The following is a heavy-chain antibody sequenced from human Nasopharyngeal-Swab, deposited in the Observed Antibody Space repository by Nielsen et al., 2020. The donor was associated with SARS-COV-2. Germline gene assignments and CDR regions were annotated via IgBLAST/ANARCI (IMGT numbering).Heavy chain of an antibody. CDR3: ARIELRYFDGVVSNGWFDP. D-gene: IGHD3-9*01. Sequence: SETLSLTCAVSGYSISSGYYWGWIRQPPGKGLECIGNIYHSGSTYYNPSLKSRVTISVDTSKNQFSLRLSSLTAADTAVYYCARIELRYFDGVVSNGWFDPWGQGTLVTVSS. CDR1: GYSISSGYY. J-gene: IGHJ5*02. V-gene: IGHV4-38-2*01. CDR2: IYHSGST.